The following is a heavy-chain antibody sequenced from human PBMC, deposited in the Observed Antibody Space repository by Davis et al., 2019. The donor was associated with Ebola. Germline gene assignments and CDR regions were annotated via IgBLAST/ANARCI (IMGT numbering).Heavy chain of an antibody. D-gene: IGHD1-26*01. CDR1: GYSISSGYY. CDR3: ARGRWELPGWFDP. CDR2: IYHSGST. J-gene: IGHJ5*02. V-gene: IGHV4-38-2*02. Sequence: PSETLSLTCTVSGYSISSGYYWGWIRQPPGKGLEWIGSIYHSGSTYYNPSLKSRVTISVDTSKNQFSLKLSSVTAADTAVYYCARGRWELPGWFDPWGQGTLVTVSS.